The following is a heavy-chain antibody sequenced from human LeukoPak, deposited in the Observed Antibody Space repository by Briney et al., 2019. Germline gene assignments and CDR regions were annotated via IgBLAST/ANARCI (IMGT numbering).Heavy chain of an antibody. J-gene: IGHJ4*02. V-gene: IGHV1-2*02. CDR3: ARALFTMVRGVIITPHY. Sequence: GASVKVSCKASGYTFTDYYMHWVRQAPGQGLEWMGWINPNSGGTNYAQKFQGRVTMTRDTSISTAYMELSRLRSDDTAVYYCARALFTMVRGVIITPHYWGQGTLVTVSS. CDR2: INPNSGGT. D-gene: IGHD3-10*01. CDR1: GYTFTDYY.